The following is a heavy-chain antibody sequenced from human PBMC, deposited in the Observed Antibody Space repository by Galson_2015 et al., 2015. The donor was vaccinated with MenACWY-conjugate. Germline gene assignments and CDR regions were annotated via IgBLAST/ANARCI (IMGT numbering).Heavy chain of an antibody. CDR2: INSDGSST. V-gene: IGHV3-64*04. CDR1: GFTFSSYA. CDR3: ARGGQGLEAAEDNWFDP. J-gene: IGHJ5*02. D-gene: IGHD6-13*01. Sequence: SLRLSCAASGFTFSSYAMHWVRQAPGKGLEYVSAINSDGSSTNYADSVKGRFTISRDNAKNTLYLQMNSLRAEDTAVYYCARGGQGLEAAEDNWFDPWGQGTLSPSPQ.